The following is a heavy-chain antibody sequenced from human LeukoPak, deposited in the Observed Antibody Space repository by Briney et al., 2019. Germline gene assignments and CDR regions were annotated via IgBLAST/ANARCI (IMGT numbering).Heavy chain of an antibody. Sequence: GGSLRLSCTDSGLTFSQYAINWVRQAPGKGLEWVSVIGGNGGTAHYAESVKGRFTISRDNSKNTVSLQMNSLRAEDSALYYCATAYWRTGMALEFWGQGTLVTVSS. D-gene: IGHD2-15*01. V-gene: IGHV3-23*01. J-gene: IGHJ4*02. CDR1: GLTFSQYA. CDR3: ATAYWRTGMALEF. CDR2: IGGNGGTA.